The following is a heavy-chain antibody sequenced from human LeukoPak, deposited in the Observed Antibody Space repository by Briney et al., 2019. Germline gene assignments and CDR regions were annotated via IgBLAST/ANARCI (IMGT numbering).Heavy chain of an antibody. CDR3: ARQNYYDSSGYVVY. Sequence: SETLSLTCTVSGGSISSSSYYWGWIRQPPGKGLEWIGSIYYSGSTYYNPSLKSRVTISVDTSKNQFSLKLSSVTAADTALYYCARQNYYDSSGYVVYWGQGTLVTVSS. CDR1: GGSISSSSYY. D-gene: IGHD3-22*01. J-gene: IGHJ4*02. V-gene: IGHV4-39*01. CDR2: IYYSGST.